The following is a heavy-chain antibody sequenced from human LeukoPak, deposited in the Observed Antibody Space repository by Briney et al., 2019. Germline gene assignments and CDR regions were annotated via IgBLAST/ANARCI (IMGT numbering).Heavy chain of an antibody. Sequence: ASVKVSCKASGYTFTVYHMHWVRQAPGQGLEWMGWINSNNGGTNYAQKFQGRVTTTRDTSISTAYMELSKLRSDDTAVYYCARDVANSGRYPDDFNVWGQGTMVTVSS. CDR1: GYTFTVYH. CDR3: ARDVANSGRYPDDFNV. CDR2: INSNNGGT. J-gene: IGHJ3*01. V-gene: IGHV1-2*02. D-gene: IGHD1-26*01.